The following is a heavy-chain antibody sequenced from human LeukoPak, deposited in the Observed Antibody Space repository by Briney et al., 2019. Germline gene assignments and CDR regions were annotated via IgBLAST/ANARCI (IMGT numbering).Heavy chain of an antibody. CDR3: AREVSPIVVVVAAKVNWFDP. V-gene: IGHV4-39*07. Sequence: PSETLSLTCTVSGGSISSSSYYWGWIRQPPGKGLEWIGSIYYSGSTYYNPSLKSRVTISVDTSKNQFSLKLSSVTAADTAVYYCAREVSPIVVVVAAKVNWFDPWGQGTLVTVSS. CDR2: IYYSGST. D-gene: IGHD2-15*01. J-gene: IGHJ5*02. CDR1: GGSISSSSYY.